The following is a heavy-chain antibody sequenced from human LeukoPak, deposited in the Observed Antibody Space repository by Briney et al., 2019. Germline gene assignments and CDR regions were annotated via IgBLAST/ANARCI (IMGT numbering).Heavy chain of an antibody. Sequence: NPSETLSLTCAVYGGSFSGYYWSWIRQPPGKGLEWIGEINHSGSTNYNPSLKSRVTISVDTSKNQFSLKLSSVTAADTAVYYCASWGHYFDYWGQGTLVTVSS. CDR3: ASWGHYFDY. V-gene: IGHV4-34*01. CDR2: INHSGST. D-gene: IGHD7-27*01. J-gene: IGHJ4*02. CDR1: GGSFSGYY.